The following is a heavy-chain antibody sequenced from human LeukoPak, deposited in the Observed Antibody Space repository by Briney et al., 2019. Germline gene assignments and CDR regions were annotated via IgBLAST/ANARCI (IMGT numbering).Heavy chain of an antibody. J-gene: IGHJ4*02. CDR2: INPNSGGT. CDR3: ARDSTAHGGYVFDY. Sequence: GASVKVSFKASGYTFTGYYMHWVRQAPGQGLEWMGWINPNSGGTNYAQKFQGRVTMTRDTSISTAYMELSRLRSDDTAVYYCARDSTAHGGYVFDYWGQGTLVTVSS. CDR1: GYTFTGYY. D-gene: IGHD5-12*01. V-gene: IGHV1-2*02.